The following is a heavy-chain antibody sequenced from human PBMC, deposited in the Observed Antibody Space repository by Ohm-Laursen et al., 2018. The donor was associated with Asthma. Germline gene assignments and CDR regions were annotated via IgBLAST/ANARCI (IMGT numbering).Heavy chain of an antibody. V-gene: IGHV4-30-2*01. D-gene: IGHD3-22*01. CDR3: ARGYYYDSSGYYYDY. Sequence: SQILSLTCAVSGGSISSGGYSWSWIRQPPGKGLEWIGYIYHSGSTYYNPSLKSRVTISVDRSKNQFSLKLSSVTAADTAVYYCARGYYYDSSGYYYDYWGQGTLVTVSS. CDR1: GGSISSGGYS. CDR2: IYHSGST. J-gene: IGHJ4*02.